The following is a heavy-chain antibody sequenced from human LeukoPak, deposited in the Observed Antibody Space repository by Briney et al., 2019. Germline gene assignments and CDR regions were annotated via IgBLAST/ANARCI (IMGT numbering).Heavy chain of an antibody. Sequence: GGSLRLSCAASGFTFSSYGMHWVRQDPGKGLEWVAVISYDGSNKYYADSVKGRFTISRDNSKNTLYLQMNSLRAEDTAVYYCAKDRGYCSGGSCYFHFDYWGQGTQVTVSS. V-gene: IGHV3-30*18. CDR2: ISYDGSNK. CDR1: GFTFSSYG. D-gene: IGHD2-15*01. J-gene: IGHJ4*02. CDR3: AKDRGYCSGGSCYFHFDY.